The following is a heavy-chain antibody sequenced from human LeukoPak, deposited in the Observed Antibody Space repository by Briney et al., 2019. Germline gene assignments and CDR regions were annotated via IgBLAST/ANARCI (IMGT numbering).Heavy chain of an antibody. D-gene: IGHD3-10*01. CDR1: GFTFSTYA. V-gene: IGHV3-23*01. J-gene: IGHJ5*02. Sequence: PGGSLRLSCAGSGFTFSTYAMSWVRQAPGKGLEWVSAISGGGENTDYADSVKGRFTISRDNSENKVYLQMSSLSAEDTVVYYCGGGPIDRWGQGTLVTVSS. CDR3: GGGPIDR. CDR2: ISGGGENT.